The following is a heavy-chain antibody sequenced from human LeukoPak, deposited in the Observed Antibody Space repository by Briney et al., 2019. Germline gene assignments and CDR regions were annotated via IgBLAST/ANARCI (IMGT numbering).Heavy chain of an antibody. Sequence: GSLRLSCAASEFPFINSWMTWVRQAPGKGLEWVANIKQDGSEKYYVDSVKGRFTISRDNANNSLYLQMNSLRAEDTAVYYCARGYGGTSDSWGQGTLVTVSS. V-gene: IGHV3-7*04. CDR2: IKQDGSEK. D-gene: IGHD4-23*01. J-gene: IGHJ4*02. CDR1: EFPFINSW. CDR3: ARGYGGTSDS.